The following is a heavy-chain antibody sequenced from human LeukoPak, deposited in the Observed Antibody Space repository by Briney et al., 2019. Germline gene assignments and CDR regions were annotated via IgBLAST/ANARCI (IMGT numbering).Heavy chain of an antibody. CDR3: LRGGIASAFYI. V-gene: IGHV3-9*01. Sequence: PGGSLRLSCAASGFTFDDYAMHWVRQAPGKGLEWVSGISWNSGSIGYADSVKGRFTISRDNAKNSLYLQMNSLRAEDTAVYYRLRGGIASAFYIWGQRTMGTVSS. CDR2: ISWNSGSI. J-gene: IGHJ3*02. D-gene: IGHD6-13*01. CDR1: GFTFDDYA.